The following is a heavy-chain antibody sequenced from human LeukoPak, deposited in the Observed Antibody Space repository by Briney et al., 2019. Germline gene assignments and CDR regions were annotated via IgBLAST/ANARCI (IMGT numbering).Heavy chain of an antibody. D-gene: IGHD6-19*01. CDR3: ASSIAVAGSFDY. V-gene: IGHV3-53*04. CDR2: IFIGGTT. Sequence: GGSLRLSCAASGFTVSSNYMSWVRQAPGKGLEWVSVIFIGGTTYHADSVKGRFTISRHNSQNTLYLQMNSLRAEDTAVYYCASSIAVAGSFDYWGQGTLVTVSS. J-gene: IGHJ4*02. CDR1: GFTVSSNY.